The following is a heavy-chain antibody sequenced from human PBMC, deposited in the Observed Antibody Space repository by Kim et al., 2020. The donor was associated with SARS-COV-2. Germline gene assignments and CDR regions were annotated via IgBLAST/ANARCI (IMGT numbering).Heavy chain of an antibody. CDR1: GYTFTSYA. J-gene: IGHJ6*02. Sequence: ASVKVSCKASGYTFTSYAMNWVRQAPGQGLEWMGWINTNTGNPTYAQGFTGRFVFSLDTSVSTAYLQISSLKAEDTAVYYCARGLNPYSSRYFDWLSNRWGYYYYGMDVWGQGTTVTVSS. V-gene: IGHV7-4-1*02. D-gene: IGHD3-9*01. CDR3: ARGLNPYSSRYFDWLSNRWGYYYYGMDV. CDR2: INTNTGNP.